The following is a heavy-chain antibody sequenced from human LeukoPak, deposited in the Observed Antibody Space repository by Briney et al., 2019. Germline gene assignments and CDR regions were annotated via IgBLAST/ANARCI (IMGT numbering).Heavy chain of an antibody. CDR3: AKQRGQGCYFDY. Sequence: GSLRLSCAASGFTFSGYWMSWVRQAPGKGLEWVANINQDAGDKYYVDSVKGRFTISRDNVNHSLYLQMNSLRAEDTAVYYCAKQRGQGCYFDYWGQGTLVTVSS. V-gene: IGHV3-7*01. CDR2: INQDAGDK. CDR1: GFTFSGYW. J-gene: IGHJ4*02. D-gene: IGHD1/OR15-1a*01.